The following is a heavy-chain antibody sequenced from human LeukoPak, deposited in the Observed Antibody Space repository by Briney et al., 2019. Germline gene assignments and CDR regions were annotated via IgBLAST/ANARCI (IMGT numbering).Heavy chain of an antibody. J-gene: IGHJ4*02. Sequence: GGSLRLSCVASGFTFDDYGMSWVRQAPGKGLEWVSNINWNGGSTNYADSVKGRFTISRDNSKNTLYLQMNSLRAEDTAVYYCAKGGFGYGDYNFDYWGQGTLVTVSS. D-gene: IGHD4-17*01. CDR1: GFTFDDYG. CDR2: INWNGGST. V-gene: IGHV3-20*04. CDR3: AKGGFGYGDYNFDY.